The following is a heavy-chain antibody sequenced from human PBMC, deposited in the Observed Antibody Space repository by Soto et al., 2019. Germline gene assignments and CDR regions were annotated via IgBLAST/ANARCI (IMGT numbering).Heavy chain of an antibody. D-gene: IGHD2-15*01. Sequence: GGSLRLSCAASGFTFSYAWMYWVRQPPGKGPELVGRVKSKSDGGTTDSAAPVKGRFTISRDDSKNTVYLQMNSLTTEDTAVYYCPTRMPADSWGLGTLVTVSS. J-gene: IGHJ4*02. CDR1: GFTFSYAW. CDR3: PTRMPADS. CDR2: VKSKSDGGTT. V-gene: IGHV3-15*01.